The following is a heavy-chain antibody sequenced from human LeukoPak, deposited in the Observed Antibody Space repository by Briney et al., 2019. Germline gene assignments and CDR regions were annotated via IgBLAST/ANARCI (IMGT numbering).Heavy chain of an antibody. CDR2: ISYDGRIE. CDR1: RFTFSRFT. Sequence: GGSLRLSCAASRFTFSRFTMHWVRQAPGKGLEWVAVISYDGRIEYYADSVKGRSTISRDNSKNTLYMQMHDLRADDTALYYCARGRGFGSGSYSTDPDYYYYYGMDVWGQGTTVTVSS. D-gene: IGHD3-10*01. V-gene: IGHV3-30*04. CDR3: ARGRGFGSGSYSTDPDYYYYYGMDV. J-gene: IGHJ6*02.